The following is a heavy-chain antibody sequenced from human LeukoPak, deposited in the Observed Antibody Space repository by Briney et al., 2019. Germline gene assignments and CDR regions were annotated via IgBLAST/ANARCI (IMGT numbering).Heavy chain of an antibody. D-gene: IGHD6-13*01. V-gene: IGHV4-59*12. CDR3: ARDKGSSSWPYYFDY. CDR2: IYYSGST. Sequence: NPSETLSLTCTVSGGSISNYYWSWIRQPPGKGLEWIGYIYYSGSTYYNPSLKSRVTISVDTSKNQFSLKLSSVTAADTAVYYCARDKGSSSWPYYFDYWGQGTLVTVSS. CDR1: GGSISNYY. J-gene: IGHJ4*02.